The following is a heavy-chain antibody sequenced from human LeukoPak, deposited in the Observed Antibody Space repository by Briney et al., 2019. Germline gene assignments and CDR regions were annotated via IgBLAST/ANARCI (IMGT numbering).Heavy chain of an antibody. CDR1: GFTFPSYA. D-gene: IGHD1-26*01. Sequence: GGSLRLSCAASGFTFPSYAMGWVRQAPGKGLEWVSAISGSDDRTYYADSLKGRFTISRDNSKNTLYLQMNTLRVEDTAVYYCAKGTTKWELYDYWGQGTLVTVSS. CDR2: ISGSDDRT. CDR3: AKGTTKWELYDY. J-gene: IGHJ4*02. V-gene: IGHV3-23*01.